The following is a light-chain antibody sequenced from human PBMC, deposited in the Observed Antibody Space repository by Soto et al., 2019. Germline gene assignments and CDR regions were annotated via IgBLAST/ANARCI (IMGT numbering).Light chain of an antibody. V-gene: IGKV1-5*01. CDR2: DVS. J-gene: IGKJ1*01. CDR1: QSVSGW. CDR3: QQYESYSGT. Sequence: DIQMTQSPSALSASVGDRVTITCRASQSVSGWLAWYQQKPGKAPKLLIYDVSSLDRGVPSRFSGSGSGTEFTLTISGLHPDDFATYYGQQYESYSGTFGPGTRVDLK.